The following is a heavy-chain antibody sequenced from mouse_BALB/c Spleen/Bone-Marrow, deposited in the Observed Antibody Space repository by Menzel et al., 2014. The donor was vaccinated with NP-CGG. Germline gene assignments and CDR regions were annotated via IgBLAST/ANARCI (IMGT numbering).Heavy chain of an antibody. D-gene: IGHD1-2*01. J-gene: IGHJ3*01. V-gene: IGHV1S29*02. CDR3: ARRFITTAAWFAY. Sequence: EVKLPESGPELVKPGASVKISCKASGYTFTDYNMHWVKQSHGKSLEWIGYIYPYNGGTGYNQKFKSKATLTVDNSSSAAYMELRSLTSEDSAVYFCARRFITTAAWFAYWGQGTLVTVSA. CDR1: GYTFTDYN. CDR2: IYPYNGGT.